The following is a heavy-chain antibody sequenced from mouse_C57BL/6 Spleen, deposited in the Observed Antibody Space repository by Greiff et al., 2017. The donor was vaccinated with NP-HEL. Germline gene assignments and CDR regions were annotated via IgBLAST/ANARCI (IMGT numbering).Heavy chain of an antibody. V-gene: IGHV1-50*01. D-gene: IGHD1-1*01. CDR1: GYTFTSYW. Sequence: QVQLQQPGAELVKPGASVKLSCKASGYTFTSYWMQWVKQRPGQGLEWIGEIDPSDSYTNYNQKFKGKATLTVDTSSGTAYMQLSSLTSEDSAVYYCARDYYYGSSYGFDYWGQGTTLTVSS. CDR3: ARDYYYGSSYGFDY. CDR2: IDPSDSYT. J-gene: IGHJ2*01.